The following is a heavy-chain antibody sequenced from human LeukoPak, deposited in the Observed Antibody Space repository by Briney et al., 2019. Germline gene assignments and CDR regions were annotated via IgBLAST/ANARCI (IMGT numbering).Heavy chain of an antibody. J-gene: IGHJ4*02. Sequence: ASVKVSCKASGYTFNHYGISWMRHAPGQGLEWMGWISCYNGDTRYAQNFKGRVTMTTDTSTSTVYMEVRSLTSDDTAVYYCARDPTNTSGYRVYHDYWGQGALVTVSS. CDR2: ISCYNGDT. CDR1: GYTFNHYG. D-gene: IGHD5/OR15-5a*01. V-gene: IGHV1-18*01. CDR3: ARDPTNTSGYRVYHDY.